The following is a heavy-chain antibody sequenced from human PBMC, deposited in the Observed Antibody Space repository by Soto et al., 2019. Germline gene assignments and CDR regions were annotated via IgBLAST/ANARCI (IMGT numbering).Heavy chain of an antibody. CDR2: INPDGSAT. D-gene: IGHD5-18*01. CDR1: GFTFSSYW. Sequence: GGSLRLSCAASGFTFSSYWMHWVRQAPGKGLVWVSRINPDGSATNYADSVKGRFTISRDNAKNTRYLQMNSRRAEDTAGFYFGRGGSDSPMAPGYWGQGTLVTVSS. V-gene: IGHV3-74*01. J-gene: IGHJ4*02. CDR3: GRGGSDSPMAPGY.